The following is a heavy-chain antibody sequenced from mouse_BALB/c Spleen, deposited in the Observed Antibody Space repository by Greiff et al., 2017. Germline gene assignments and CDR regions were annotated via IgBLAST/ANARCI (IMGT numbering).Heavy chain of an antibody. Sequence: EVKLQESGPGLVKPSQSLSLTCTVTGYSITSDYAWNWIRQFPGNKLEWMGYISYSGSTSYNPSLKSRISITRDTSKNQFFLQLNSVTTEDTATYYCARSGTGTYYWGQGTTLTVSS. J-gene: IGHJ2*01. V-gene: IGHV3-2*02. CDR3: ARSGTGTYY. D-gene: IGHD4-1*01. CDR1: GYSITSDYA. CDR2: ISYSGST.